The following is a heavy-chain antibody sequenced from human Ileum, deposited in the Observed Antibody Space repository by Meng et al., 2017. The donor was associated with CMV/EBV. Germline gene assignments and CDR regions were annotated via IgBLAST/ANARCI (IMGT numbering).Heavy chain of an antibody. D-gene: IGHD2-21*02. V-gene: IGHV4-39*07. CDR3: ASGDSLRAVDF. Sequence: LQATAPGLVKPYVTLSLTVPVTGASISRSTYNWGWIRQPPGKGLEWIGSIYYSGGTYYNPSLKSRVTISVDTSKNQFSLKLNSVTAADTAVYYCASGDSLRAVDFWGQGTLVTVAS. J-gene: IGHJ4*02. CDR1: GASISRSTYN. CDR2: IYYSGGT.